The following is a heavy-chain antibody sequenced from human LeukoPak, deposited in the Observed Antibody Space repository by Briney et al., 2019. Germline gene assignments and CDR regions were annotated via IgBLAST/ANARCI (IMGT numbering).Heavy chain of an antibody. CDR3: TRSSGWWSLDY. CDR2: ISHAGST. J-gene: IGHJ4*02. D-gene: IGHD6-13*01. CDR1: GDPISSSNW. V-gene: IGHV4-4*02. Sequence: SETQSLTCTVSGDPISSSNWWNWVRLPPGKGLDWIGEISHAGSTKYSPSLKDRVTISKDNSKNHFSLKLNSVTAADTATYYCTRSSGWWSLDYWGQGALVTVSS.